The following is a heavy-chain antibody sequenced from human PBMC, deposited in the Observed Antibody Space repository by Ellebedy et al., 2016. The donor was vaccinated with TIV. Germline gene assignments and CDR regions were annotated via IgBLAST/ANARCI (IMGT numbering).Heavy chain of an antibody. D-gene: IGHD6-19*01. CDR3: ARPYSSGWYYFDY. J-gene: IGHJ4*02. Sequence: SETLSLXXAVYGGSFSGYYWSWIRQPPGKGLEWIGEINHSGSTNYNPSLKSRVTISVDTSKNQFSLKLSSVTAADTAVYYCARPYSSGWYYFDYWGQGTLVTVSS. CDR2: INHSGST. CDR1: GGSFSGYY. V-gene: IGHV4-34*01.